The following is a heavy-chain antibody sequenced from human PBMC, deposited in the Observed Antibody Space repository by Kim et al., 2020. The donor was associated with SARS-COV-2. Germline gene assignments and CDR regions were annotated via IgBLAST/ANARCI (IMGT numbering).Heavy chain of an antibody. J-gene: IGHJ6*02. Sequence: VKGRFTSSRDDSKNLLYLQMNSLKTEDTALYYCARGATALQYYYYGLDVWGQGTTVTVSS. D-gene: IGHD4-4*01. V-gene: IGHV3-72*01. CDR3: ARGATALQYYYYGLDV.